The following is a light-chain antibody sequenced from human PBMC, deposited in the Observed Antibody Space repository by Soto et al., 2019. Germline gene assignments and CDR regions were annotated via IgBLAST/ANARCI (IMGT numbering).Light chain of an antibody. J-gene: IGKJ1*01. CDR2: RVF. CDR3: QQFGGSPRT. CDR1: QSVGET. Sequence: EIVLTQSPGTLSLSPGERATLSCRASQSVGETLVWYQQKPGQAPRLLIYRVFNRATGIPDRFSGSGSGTDFTLTISILEPEDFVVYYCQQFGGSPRTFGRGTKVERK. V-gene: IGKV3-20*01.